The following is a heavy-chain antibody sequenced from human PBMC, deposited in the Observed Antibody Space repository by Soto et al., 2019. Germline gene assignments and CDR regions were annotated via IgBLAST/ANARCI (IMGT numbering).Heavy chain of an antibody. Sequence: SETLSLTCTVSGGSISSSSYYWCWIRQPPGKGLEWIGNIYYSGSTYYNPSLKSRVTISVDTSKNQFSLKLSSVTAADTAVYYCARQFETYYYVSGSRFFDCWGQGTLVTVSS. CDR2: IYYSGST. J-gene: IGHJ4*02. CDR1: GGSISSSSYY. CDR3: ARQFETYYYVSGSRFFDC. V-gene: IGHV4-39*01. D-gene: IGHD3-10*01.